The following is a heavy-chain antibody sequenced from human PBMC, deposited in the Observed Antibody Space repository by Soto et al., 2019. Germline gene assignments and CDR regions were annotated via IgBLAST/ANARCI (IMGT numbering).Heavy chain of an antibody. CDR3: AKVALHYSRWVAATNHYIDY. CDR1: GVTFNNYD. D-gene: IGHD2-15*01. V-gene: IGHV3-23*01. J-gene: IGHJ4*02. Sequence: GGSLRLSCAASGVTFNNYDMSWVRQAPGKGLEWVSTISGSGGSTYYTDFVKGRFTISRDNSKNTLYLQMNSLRAEDTAVYYCAKVALHYSRWVAATNHYIDYWGQGTLVTVSS. CDR2: ISGSGGST.